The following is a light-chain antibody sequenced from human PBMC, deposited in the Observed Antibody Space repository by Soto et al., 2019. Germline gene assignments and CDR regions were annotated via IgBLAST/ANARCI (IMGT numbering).Light chain of an antibody. CDR2: DAS. CDR3: QQRSNWLWT. V-gene: IGKV3-11*01. J-gene: IGKJ1*01. CDR1: QSVSSY. Sequence: EVVLSQSPATLSLSPGERATLSCRASQSVSSYLAWYQQKPGQAPRLLIYDASNRATGIPAWFSGSGSGTDFTLTISSLEPEDFAVYYCQQRSNWLWTFGQGTKVDIK.